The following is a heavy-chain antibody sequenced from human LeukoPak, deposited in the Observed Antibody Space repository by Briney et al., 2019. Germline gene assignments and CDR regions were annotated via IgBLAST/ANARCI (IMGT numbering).Heavy chain of an antibody. CDR3: AKDPYSYGSYFDY. J-gene: IGHJ4*02. CDR1: GFTFSGCG. Sequence: GGSLRLSCAASGFTFSGCGIHWVRQAPGKGLEWVAFIWYDGRDKYYADSVKGRFTISRVNSKNTLYLQMNSLRAEDTAMYYCAKDPYSYGSYFDYWGQGTLVTVSS. CDR2: IWYDGRDK. V-gene: IGHV3-30*02. D-gene: IGHD5-18*01.